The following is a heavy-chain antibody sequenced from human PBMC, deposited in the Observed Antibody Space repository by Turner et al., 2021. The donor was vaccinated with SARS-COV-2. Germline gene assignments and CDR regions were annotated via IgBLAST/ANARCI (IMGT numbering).Heavy chain of an antibody. J-gene: IGHJ5*02. D-gene: IGHD6-13*01. CDR2: INPNSGGT. V-gene: IGHV1-2*02. CDR3: ASLYQGIAAAAISWFDP. CDR1: GYTFTGYY. Sequence: QVQLVQSGAEVKKPGASVKVSCKASGYTFTGYYMHWVRQAPGQGLEWMGWINPNSGGTNYAQKFQGRVTMTRDTSISTAYMDLSSLRSEDTAVYYCASLYQGIAAAAISWFDPWGQGTLVTVSS.